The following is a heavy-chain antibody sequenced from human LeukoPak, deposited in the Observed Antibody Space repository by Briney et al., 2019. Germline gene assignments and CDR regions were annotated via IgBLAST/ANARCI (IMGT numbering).Heavy chain of an antibody. J-gene: IGHJ5*02. CDR3: ARHRAIGVRGVPWVGPNWFDP. CDR1: GYSFTSYW. D-gene: IGHD3-10*01. V-gene: IGHV5-51*01. CDR2: IYPGDSDT. Sequence: GESLQISCKGSGYSFTSYWIGWVRQMPGKGLEWMGIIYPGDSDTRYSPSFQDQVTISADKSISTAYLQWSSLKASDPAMYYCARHRAIGVRGVPWVGPNWFDPWGQGTLVTVSS.